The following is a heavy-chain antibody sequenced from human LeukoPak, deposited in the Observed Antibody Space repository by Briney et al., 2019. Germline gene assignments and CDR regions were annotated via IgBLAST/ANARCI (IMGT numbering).Heavy chain of an antibody. J-gene: IGHJ3*02. CDR1: GVSISSGGYY. D-gene: IGHD3-22*01. Sequence: SETLSLTCTVSGVSISSGGYYWSWIRQPPGKGLEWIGHIQHSGGTYYSPSLRSRVTMSLDRSKNQFSLNLSSATAADTAVYYCASPMTLVLRGLAGIDAFNIWGQGTMVTVSS. V-gene: IGHV4-30-2*01. CDR3: ASPMTLVLRGLAGIDAFNI. CDR2: IQHSGGT.